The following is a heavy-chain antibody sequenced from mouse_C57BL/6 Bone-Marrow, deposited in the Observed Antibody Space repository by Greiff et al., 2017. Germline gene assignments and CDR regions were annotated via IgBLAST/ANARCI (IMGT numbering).Heavy chain of an antibody. CDR2: IWSGGST. Sequence: VKLMESGPGLVQPSQSLSITCTVSGFSLTSYGVHWVRQSPGKGLEWLGVIWSGGSTDYNAAFISRLSISKYNSKSQVFFKMNSLQADDTAIYYCARKGRGYDAWFAYWGQGTLVTVSA. CDR3: ARKGRGYDAWFAY. CDR1: GFSLTSYG. V-gene: IGHV2-2*01. J-gene: IGHJ3*01. D-gene: IGHD2-2*01.